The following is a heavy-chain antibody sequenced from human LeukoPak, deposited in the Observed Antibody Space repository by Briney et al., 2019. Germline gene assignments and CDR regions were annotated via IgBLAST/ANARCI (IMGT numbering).Heavy chain of an antibody. CDR2: IYHSGST. V-gene: IGHV4-30-2*01. CDR1: GGSISSGGYY. Sequence: SQTLSLTCTVSGGSISSGGYYWSWIRQPPGKGLEWIGYIYHSGSTYYNPSLKVTISVDRSKNQFSLKLSSVTAADTAVYYCARARVGTTFSYYYYMDVWGKGTTVTVSS. CDR3: ARARVGTTFSYYYYMDV. J-gene: IGHJ6*03. D-gene: IGHD1-26*01.